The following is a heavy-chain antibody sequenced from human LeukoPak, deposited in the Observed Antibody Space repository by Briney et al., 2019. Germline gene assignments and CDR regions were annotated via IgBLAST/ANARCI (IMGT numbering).Heavy chain of an antibody. CDR3: AREYSSSFDY. CDR1: GGSISSYY. Sequence: PPETLSLTCTVSGGSISSYYWSWIRQPPGKGLEWIGYIYYSGSTNYNPSLKSRVTISVDTSKNQFSLKLSSVTAADTAVYYCAREYSSSFDYWGQGTLVTVSS. D-gene: IGHD6-6*01. CDR2: IYYSGST. V-gene: IGHV4-59*01. J-gene: IGHJ4*02.